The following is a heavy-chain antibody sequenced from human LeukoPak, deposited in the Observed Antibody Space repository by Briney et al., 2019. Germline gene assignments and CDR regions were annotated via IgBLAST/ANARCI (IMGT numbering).Heavy chain of an antibody. V-gene: IGHV3-23*01. D-gene: IGHD6-19*01. CDR2: ICGSGGST. CDR3: AKQGSRGYSSGWYDY. CDR1: VFTFSSYA. J-gene: IGHJ4*02. Sequence: PGGSLRLSRAASVFTFSSYAVSWVRAAPGKGLEWVSAICGSGGSTYYADSVKGRFTISRDNSKNTLYLQMNSLRAEDTAVYYCAKQGSRGYSSGWYDYWGQGTLVTVSS.